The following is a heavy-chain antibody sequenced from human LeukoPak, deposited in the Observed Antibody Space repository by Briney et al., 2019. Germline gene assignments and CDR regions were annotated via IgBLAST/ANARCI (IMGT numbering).Heavy chain of an antibody. D-gene: IGHD2-21*02. CDR1: GFTVSSNY. J-gene: IGHJ4*02. V-gene: IGHV3-53*01. CDR3: ARVLLREYFDY. Sequence: GGSLRLSCAVSGFTVSSNYMSWVRQAPGKGLEWVSVIYSGGSTNYADSVKGRFTISRDNSKNTLYLQMNSLRAEDTAIYYCARVLLREYFDYWGQGTLVTVSS. CDR2: IYSGGST.